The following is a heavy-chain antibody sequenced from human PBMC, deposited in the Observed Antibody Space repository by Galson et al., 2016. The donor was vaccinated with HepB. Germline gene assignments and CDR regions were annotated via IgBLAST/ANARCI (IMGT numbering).Heavy chain of an antibody. Sequence: SLRLSCAASGFTFSDYHMTWIRQFPGKGLEWIAYISTGGVTVYYSDSVKGRFTISRDNANNPLYLQLNSLRADDTAVYYCARFTNDNIWGYSTDGQNDAFHIWGQGTRVTVSS. D-gene: IGHD3-16*01. V-gene: IGHV3-11*01. CDR1: GFTFSDYH. CDR2: ISTGGVTV. CDR3: ARFTNDNIWGYSTDGQNDAFHI. J-gene: IGHJ3*02.